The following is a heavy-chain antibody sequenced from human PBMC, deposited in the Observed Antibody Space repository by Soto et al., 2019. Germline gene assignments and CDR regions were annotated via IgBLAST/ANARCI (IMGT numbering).Heavy chain of an antibody. CDR2: FIPRFGTT. CDR1: GDSFSKYT. Sequence: QVQLVQSGAEVKKPGSSVRVSCKTSGDSFSKYTVNWVRQAPRPGLEWMGGFIPRFGTTNFAPTLQGRVTITADQSMTTVFMESSSLRSEDTALYYCARGRALYNSVRSQLAHCGQGTLITVYS. V-gene: IGHV1-69*01. D-gene: IGHD1-1*01. CDR3: ARGRALYNSVRSQLAH. J-gene: IGHJ4*02.